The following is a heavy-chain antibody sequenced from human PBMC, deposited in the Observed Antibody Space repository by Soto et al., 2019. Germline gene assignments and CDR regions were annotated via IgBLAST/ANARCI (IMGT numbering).Heavy chain of an antibody. D-gene: IGHD6-19*01. J-gene: IGHJ2*01. CDR3: AGWASPVRDELFFDV. Sequence: QVQLVQSGAEVKKPGASVIVSCKASGYTFTSYDFNWVRQATGQGLEWMGWMNPKSGNTGYAQKFQGRITMTRDTSISTAYMELSSLTSDDTAVYYCAGWASPVRDELFFDVWGRGAVVTVSS. CDR1: GYTFTSYD. CDR2: MNPKSGNT. V-gene: IGHV1-8*01.